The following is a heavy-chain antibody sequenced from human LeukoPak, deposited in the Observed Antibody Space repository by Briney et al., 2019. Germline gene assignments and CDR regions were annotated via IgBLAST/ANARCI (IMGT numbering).Heavy chain of an antibody. CDR3: ARANSKQLAGYLPDGFDI. Sequence: PGRSLRLSCAASGFTFSSYSMNWVRQAPGKGLEWVSSISSSGTYVYYADSVKGRFTISRDNAKNSLSLQMNSLRADDAAVYYCARANSKQLAGYLPDGFDIWGQGTMVTVSS. CDR1: GFTFSSYS. CDR2: ISSSGTYV. D-gene: IGHD3-9*01. J-gene: IGHJ3*02. V-gene: IGHV3-21*01.